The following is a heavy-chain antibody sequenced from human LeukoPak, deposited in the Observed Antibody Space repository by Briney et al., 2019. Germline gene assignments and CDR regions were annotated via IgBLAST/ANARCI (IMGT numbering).Heavy chain of an antibody. Sequence: SETLSLTCTVSGGSISSYYWSWIRQPPGKGLEWIGYIYYSGSTNYNPSLKSRVTISVDTSKNQFSLKLSSVTAADTAVYYRARTSTVTTVFDYWGQGTLVTVSS. CDR2: IYYSGST. J-gene: IGHJ4*02. CDR1: GGSISSYY. D-gene: IGHD4-11*01. CDR3: ARTSTVTTVFDY. V-gene: IGHV4-59*01.